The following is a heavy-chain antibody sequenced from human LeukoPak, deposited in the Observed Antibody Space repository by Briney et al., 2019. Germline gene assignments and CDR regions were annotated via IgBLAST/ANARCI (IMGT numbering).Heavy chain of an antibody. CDR3: ARAEDAYYDILTGYHMGGAFDI. J-gene: IGHJ3*02. V-gene: IGHV1-69*05. CDR2: IIPIFGTA. CDR1: GGTFSSYA. D-gene: IGHD3-9*01. Sequence: GASVKVSCKASGGTFSSYAISWVRQAPGQGLEWMGGIIPIFGTANYAQKFQGRVAITTDESTSTAYMELSSLRSEDTAVYYCARAEDAYYDILTGYHMGGAFDIWGQGTMVTVSS.